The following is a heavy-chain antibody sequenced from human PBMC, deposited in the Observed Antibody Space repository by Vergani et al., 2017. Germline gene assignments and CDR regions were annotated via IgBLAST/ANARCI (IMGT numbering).Heavy chain of an antibody. Sequence: QVQLQESGPGLVKPSQTLSLTCTVSGGSISSGDYYWSWIRQPPGKGLEWIGYIYYSGSTYYNPSLKSRLTISVDTSKNQFSLKLSSVTAADTAVYYCASELRYFDWSSSGAFDIWGQGTMVTVSS. D-gene: IGHD3-9*01. CDR2: IYYSGST. CDR1: GGSISSGDYY. CDR3: ASELRYFDWSSSGAFDI. V-gene: IGHV4-30-4*01. J-gene: IGHJ3*02.